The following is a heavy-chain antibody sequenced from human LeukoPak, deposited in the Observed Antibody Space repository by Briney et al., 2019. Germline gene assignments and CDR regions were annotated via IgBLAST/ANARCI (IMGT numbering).Heavy chain of an antibody. D-gene: IGHD4-17*01. CDR1: GFTFSSCA. J-gene: IGHJ6*03. V-gene: IGHV3-23*01. Sequence: GGSLRLSCAASGFTFSSCAMNWVRQAPGKGLEWVSAISGSSGRTYYADFVKGRFTISRDNSKNTLYLQMNSLRAEDTAVYYCARDSGGDYSYYYYMDVWGKGTTVTVSS. CDR3: ARDSGGDYSYYYYMDV. CDR2: ISGSSGRT.